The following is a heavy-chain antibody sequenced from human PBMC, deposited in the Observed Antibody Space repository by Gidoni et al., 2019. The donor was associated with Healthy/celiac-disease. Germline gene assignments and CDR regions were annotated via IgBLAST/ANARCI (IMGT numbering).Heavy chain of an antibody. CDR3: ARDMLGGSFDY. V-gene: IGHV3-21*01. CDR1: GFTFSSDS. CDR2: ISSSSSYI. J-gene: IGHJ4*02. D-gene: IGHD2-15*01. Sequence: EVQLVASGGGLVKPGGSLRLSCSASGFTFSSDSMNWVRQAPGKGLEWVSSISSSSSYIYYADSGKGRYTISRDNAKNSLYLQMNSLRAEDTAVYYCARDMLGGSFDYWGQGTLVTVSS.